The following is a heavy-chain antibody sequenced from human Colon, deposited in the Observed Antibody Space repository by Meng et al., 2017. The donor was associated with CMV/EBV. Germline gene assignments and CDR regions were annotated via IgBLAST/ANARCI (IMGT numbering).Heavy chain of an antibody. CDR1: GGSISSYY. V-gene: IGHV4-4*07. D-gene: IGHD5-18*01. CDR2: IYPSGFP. J-gene: IGHJ4*02. CDR3: ARAQYTYGYWIFDY. Sequence: QVQLKGSGPGLVKPSETLSLSCTVSGGSISSYYWSWIRQPAGKGLEWIGRIYPSGFPKYKPSLESRVTMSADTSKNQISLKLTSVTAADTAVYYCARAQYTYGYWIFDYWGQGTLVTVSS.